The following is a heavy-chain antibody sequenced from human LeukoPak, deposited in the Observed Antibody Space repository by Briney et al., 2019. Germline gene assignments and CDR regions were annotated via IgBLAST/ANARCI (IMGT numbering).Heavy chain of an antibody. CDR3: ARGPSSANFLHFDY. J-gene: IGHJ4*02. Sequence: GGSLRLSCAASGFTFSSYSMNWVRQAPGKGLEWVSSISSSSSYIYYADSVKGRFTISRDNAKNSLYLQMNSLRAEDTAAYYCARGPSSANFLHFDYWGQGTLVTVSS. CDR1: GFTFSSYS. V-gene: IGHV3-21*01. D-gene: IGHD2-2*01. CDR2: ISSSSSYI.